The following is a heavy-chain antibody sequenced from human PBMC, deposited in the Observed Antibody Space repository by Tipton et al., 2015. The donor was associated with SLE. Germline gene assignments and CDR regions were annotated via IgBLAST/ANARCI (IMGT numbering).Heavy chain of an antibody. CDR3: ATPRYYDFWNGAFDI. Sequence: GLVKPSETLSLTCTVSGGSISSSSYYWGWIRQPPGKGLEWIGSIYYSGSTYYNPSLKSRVTISVDTSKNQFSLKLSSVTAADTAVYYCATPRYYDFWNGAFDIWGHGTMVTVSS. V-gene: IGHV4-39*01. D-gene: IGHD3-3*01. J-gene: IGHJ3*02. CDR1: GGSISSSSYY. CDR2: IYYSGST.